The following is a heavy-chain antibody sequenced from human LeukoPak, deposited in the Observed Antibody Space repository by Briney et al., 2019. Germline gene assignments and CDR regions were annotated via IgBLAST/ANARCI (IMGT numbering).Heavy chain of an antibody. V-gene: IGHV3-33*08. D-gene: IGHD3-9*01. CDR2: VWYDGSDK. J-gene: IGHJ4*02. Sequence: GGSLRLSCAASGFTFSNYDMHWVSQAPGKGLEWLAIVWYDGSDKYYADSVKGRFTVSRDNSKNTLYLQMNSQRADDTAVYYCARDLNREDFDYWGQGTLVAVSS. CDR3: ARDLNREDFDY. CDR1: GFTFSNYD.